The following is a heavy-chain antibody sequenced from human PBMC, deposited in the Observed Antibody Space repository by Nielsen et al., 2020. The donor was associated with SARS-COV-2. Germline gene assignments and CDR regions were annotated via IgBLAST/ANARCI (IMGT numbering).Heavy chain of an antibody. J-gene: IGHJ5*02. V-gene: IGHV5-51*01. Sequence: GESLKISCKGFGDRFTSYWIGWVRQMPGKGLEWMGIIYPGDSDTRYSPSFQGQVTISADKSISTAYLQWSSLKASDTAMYYCARLAIGIAAAGTSWWFDPWGQGTLVTVSS. CDR3: ARLAIGIAAAGTSWWFDP. CDR2: IYPGDSDT. CDR1: GDRFTSYW. D-gene: IGHD6-13*01.